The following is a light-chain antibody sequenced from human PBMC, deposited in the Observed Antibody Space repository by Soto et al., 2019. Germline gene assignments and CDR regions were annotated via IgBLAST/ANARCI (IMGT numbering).Light chain of an antibody. Sequence: TVFTQSPGTRSVSPGEMTSLSSRASYSISIVFFGWHQQKPGQAHRPLLYCPSNTATGIPDTCPRRRSWTDFTVTISILESEDSAVYYCQQYGNSMYSFGQGTKVHIK. J-gene: IGKJ2*01. CDR2: CPS. CDR3: QQYGNSMYS. CDR1: YSISIVF. V-gene: IGKV3-20*01.